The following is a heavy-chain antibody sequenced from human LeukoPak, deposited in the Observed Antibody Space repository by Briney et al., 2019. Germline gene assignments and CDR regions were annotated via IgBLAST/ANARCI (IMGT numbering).Heavy chain of an antibody. CDR3: AKDISLGFRWSTFDF. Sequence: GGSLRLSCVVSGFSFSDSYMTWLRQTPGKGLESLAYISPSSHDIYYADSVKGRFTISRDNSKNTLYLQMNSLRAEDTALYYCAKDISLGFRWSTFDFWGQGTLVTVSS. CDR2: ISPSSHDI. J-gene: IGHJ4*02. D-gene: IGHD6-13*01. CDR1: GFSFSDSY. V-gene: IGHV3-11*05.